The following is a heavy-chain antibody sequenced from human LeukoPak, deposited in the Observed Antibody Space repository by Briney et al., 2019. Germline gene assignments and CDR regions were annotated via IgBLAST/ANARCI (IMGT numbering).Heavy chain of an antibody. Sequence: SETLSLTCTVSGGSISSHYWSWIRQPPGKGLEWIGYIYYSGSTNYNPSLKSRVTISVDTSKNQFSLKLSSVTAADTAVYYCARALVVRGMVYYYYYYMDVWGKGTTVTVSS. CDR2: IYYSGST. CDR1: GGSISSHY. CDR3: ARALVVRGMVYYYYYYMDV. V-gene: IGHV4-59*11. J-gene: IGHJ6*03. D-gene: IGHD3-10*01.